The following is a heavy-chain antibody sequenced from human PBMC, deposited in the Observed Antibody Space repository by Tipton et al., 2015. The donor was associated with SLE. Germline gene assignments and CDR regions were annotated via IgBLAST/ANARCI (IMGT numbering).Heavy chain of an antibody. J-gene: IGHJ2*01. CDR2: FYRVSGT. V-gene: IGHV3-23*03. CDR1: GFGFSSYA. CDR3: AKDFQVDGPSAGYVDL. Sequence: SLRLSCAASGFGFSSYALNWVRQAPGKGLEWVSVFYRVSGTFYAESVKGRFTISRDDSTNTLYLQMNSLRAEDTAVYYCAKDFQVDGPSAGYVDLWGRGTLVTVSS. D-gene: IGHD5-12*01.